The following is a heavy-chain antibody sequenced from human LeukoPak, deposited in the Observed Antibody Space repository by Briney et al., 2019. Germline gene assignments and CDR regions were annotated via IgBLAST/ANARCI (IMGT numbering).Heavy chain of an antibody. D-gene: IGHD3-22*01. J-gene: IGHJ5*02. CDR1: GGSISSGDYY. Sequence: SETLSLTCTVSGGSISSGDYYWSWIRQPPGKGLEWIGYIYYSGSTYYNPSLKSRVTISVDTSKNQFSLKLSSVTAADTAVYYCARAYYYDSSGYYTNWFDPGGQGTLVTVSS. CDR2: IYYSGST. CDR3: ARAYYYDSSGYYTNWFDP. V-gene: IGHV4-30-4*08.